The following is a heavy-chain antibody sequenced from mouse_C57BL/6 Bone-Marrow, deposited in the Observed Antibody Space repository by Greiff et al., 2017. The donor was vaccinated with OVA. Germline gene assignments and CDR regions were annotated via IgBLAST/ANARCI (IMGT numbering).Heavy chain of an antibody. CDR3: ARLSNYVAWFAY. J-gene: IGHJ3*01. CDR1: GYTFTDYN. V-gene: IGHV1-18*01. CDR2: INPNNGGT. D-gene: IGHD2-5*01. Sequence: EVQLQQSGPELVKPGASVKIPCKASGYTFTDYNMDWVKQSHGKSLEWIGDINPNNGGTIYNQKFKGKATLTVDKSSSTAYMELRSLTSEDTAVYYCARLSNYVAWFAYWGQGTLVTVSA.